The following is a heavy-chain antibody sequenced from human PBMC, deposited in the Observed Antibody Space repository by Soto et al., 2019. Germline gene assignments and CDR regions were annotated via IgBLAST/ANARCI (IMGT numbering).Heavy chain of an antibody. CDR2: INAGNGNT. Sequence: GASVKVSCKASGYTFTSYAMHWVRQAPGQRLEWMGWINAGNGNTKYSQKFQGRVTITRDTSASTAYMELSSLRSGDTAVYYCASSSLPAAAPTFDYWGQGTLVTVSS. V-gene: IGHV1-3*01. D-gene: IGHD2-2*01. CDR1: GYTFTSYA. J-gene: IGHJ4*02. CDR3: ASSSLPAAAPTFDY.